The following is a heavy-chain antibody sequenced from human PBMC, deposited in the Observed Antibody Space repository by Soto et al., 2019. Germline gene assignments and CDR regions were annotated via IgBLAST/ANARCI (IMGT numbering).Heavy chain of an antibody. J-gene: IGHJ3*02. D-gene: IGHD3-22*01. CDR3: ARAGVPGYYDSSGYVAHAFDI. CDR2: ISAYNGNT. V-gene: IGHV1-18*01. Sequence: GASVKVSCKASGYTFTSYGISWVRQAPGQGLEWMGWISAYNGNTNYAQKLQGRVTMTTDTSTSTAYMGLRSLRSDDTAVYYCARAGVPGYYDSSGYVAHAFDIWGQGTMVTVSS. CDR1: GYTFTSYG.